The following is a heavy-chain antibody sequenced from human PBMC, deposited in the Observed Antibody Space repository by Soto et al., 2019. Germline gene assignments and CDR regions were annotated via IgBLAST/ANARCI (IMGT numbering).Heavy chain of an antibody. Sequence: ASVKVSCKASGYTFTSYYMHWVRQAPGQGLEWMGIINPSGGSTSYAQKFQGRVTMTRDTSTSTVYMELSSLRSEDTAVYYCARSPKWAIAVAVYFDYWGQGTLVTVSS. CDR2: INPSGGST. D-gene: IGHD6-19*01. V-gene: IGHV1-46*01. CDR1: GYTFTSYY. J-gene: IGHJ4*02. CDR3: ARSPKWAIAVAVYFDY.